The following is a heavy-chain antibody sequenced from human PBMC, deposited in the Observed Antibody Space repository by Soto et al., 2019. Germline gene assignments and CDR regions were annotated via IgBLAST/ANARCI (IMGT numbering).Heavy chain of an antibody. Sequence: QITLKESGPTLVKPTQTLTLTCTFSAFSLSTSGVGVGWIRQPPGKALEWLTFIYWDDDKRYSPYLKNMLTITKDTSKNHKVLTMHNMDTVDTATYYGARLLAGGITYYFNSWGQGTLVTVSS. D-gene: IGHD2-15*01. CDR3: ARLLAGGITYYFNS. J-gene: IGHJ4*02. V-gene: IGHV2-5*02. CDR1: AFSLSTSGVG. CDR2: IYWDDDK.